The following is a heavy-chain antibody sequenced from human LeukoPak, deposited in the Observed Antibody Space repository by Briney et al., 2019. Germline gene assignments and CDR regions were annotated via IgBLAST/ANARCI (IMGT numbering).Heavy chain of an antibody. J-gene: IGHJ4*02. CDR3: ARVKESGAFDY. V-gene: IGHV3-64*01. CDR1: GFTFSSYA. D-gene: IGHD3-10*01. CDR2: ISSNGGST. Sequence: GGSLRLSCAASGFTFSSYAMHWVRQAPGKGLEYVSAISSNGGSTYYANSVKGRFTTSRDNSKNTLYLQMGSLRTEDMAVYYCARVKESGAFDYWGQGTLVTVSS.